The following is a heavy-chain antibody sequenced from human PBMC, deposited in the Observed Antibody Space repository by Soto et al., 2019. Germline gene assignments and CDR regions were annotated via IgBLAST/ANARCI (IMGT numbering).Heavy chain of an antibody. J-gene: IGHJ2*01. Sequence: GGSLRLSCGAPGVTFKDYGMHWVRQAPGKGLEWVAVISYDGKQTYYADSVKGRFSISKDKSKRTLFLQMNSLRVDDTAVYYCARDGWGSNWYFDLWGRGTLVTVSS. CDR1: GVTFKDYG. CDR2: ISYDGKQT. CDR3: ARDGWGSNWYFDL. D-gene: IGHD3-16*01. V-gene: IGHV3-30*03.